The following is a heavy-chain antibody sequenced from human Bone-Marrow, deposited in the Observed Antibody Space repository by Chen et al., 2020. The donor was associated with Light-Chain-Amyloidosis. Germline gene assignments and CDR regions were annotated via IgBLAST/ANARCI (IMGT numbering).Heavy chain of an antibody. CDR2: SKSRADGGTT. J-gene: IGHJ4*02. CDR1: GFTFTNAW. CDR3: TTQYAYSHLFTGYSYFDY. D-gene: IGHD3-9*01. Sequence: EVQLVESGGGLVKPGGSLRLSCTTSGFTFTNAWLSWVRQVPGKGLEWIGRSKSRADGGTTDYAESVRGGFTISRDSSKDTLYLEMNSLKAEDTAVYYCTTQYAYSHLFTGYSYFDYWGQGTLVSVSS. V-gene: IGHV3-15*01.